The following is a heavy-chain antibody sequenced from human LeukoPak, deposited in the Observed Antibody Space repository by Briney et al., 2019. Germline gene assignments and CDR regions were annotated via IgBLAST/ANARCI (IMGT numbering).Heavy chain of an antibody. J-gene: IGHJ4*02. CDR3: ATGPYYYDSGGYSDY. CDR2: FDPEDGET. V-gene: IGHV1-24*01. CDR1: GYTLTELS. Sequence: ASVKVSCKVSGYTLTELSMHWVRQAPGKGLEWMGGFDPEDGETIYAQKFQGRVTMTEDTSTDTAYMELSSLRSEDTAVYYCATGPYYYDSGGYSDYWGQGTLVTVSS. D-gene: IGHD3-22*01.